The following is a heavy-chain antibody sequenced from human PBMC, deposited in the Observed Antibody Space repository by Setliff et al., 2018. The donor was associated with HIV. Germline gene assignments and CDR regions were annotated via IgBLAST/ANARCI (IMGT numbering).Heavy chain of an antibody. CDR1: GYNFLSYG. CDR3: AKADCTSSSCYSPFNA. CDR2: ISAYKGNT. D-gene: IGHD3-22*01. Sequence: GASVKVSCKAAGYNFLSYGFSWVRQAPGQGFQWMGWISAYKGNTIYAQNLQGRVTMTTDTSTSTVYMELRSLTSDDTAVYYCAKADCTSSSCYSPFNAWGPGTMVT. V-gene: IGHV1-18*04. J-gene: IGHJ3*01.